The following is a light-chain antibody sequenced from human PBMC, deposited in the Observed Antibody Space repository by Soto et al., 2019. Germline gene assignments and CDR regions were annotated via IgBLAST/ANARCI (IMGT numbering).Light chain of an antibody. CDR1: SSDVGGYNY. CDR2: EVS. CDR3: SSYASSKNGNVV. V-gene: IGLV2-8*01. Sequence: QSALTQPPSASGSPGQSVTISCTGTSSDVGGYNYVSWYQQHPGKAPKLMIYEVSKRPSGVPDRFSGSKSGNTASLTVSGLQAEDEADYYCSSYASSKNGNVVFGGGTKLTVL. J-gene: IGLJ2*01.